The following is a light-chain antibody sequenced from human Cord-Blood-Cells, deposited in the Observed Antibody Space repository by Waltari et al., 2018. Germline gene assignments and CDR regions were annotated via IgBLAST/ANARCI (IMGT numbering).Light chain of an antibody. CDR3: QQRSNWPPLT. CDR2: DAS. J-gene: IGKJ4*01. CDR1: QSVSRY. V-gene: IGKV3-11*01. Sequence: EIVLTQSAPTLSLSPGERATLSCRASQSVSRYLAWYQQKPGQAPRLLIYDASNRATGIPARFSGSGSGTDFTLTISSLEPEDFAVYYCQQRSNWPPLTFGGGTKVEIK.